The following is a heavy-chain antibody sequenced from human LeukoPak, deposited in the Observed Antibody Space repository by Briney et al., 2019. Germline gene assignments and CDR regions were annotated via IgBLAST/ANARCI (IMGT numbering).Heavy chain of an antibody. J-gene: IGHJ1*01. CDR2: INNDGSTT. V-gene: IGHV3-74*01. CDR3: ARVSGPGMNEYFHL. CDR1: GFTFSEAW. Sequence: GASLRLSCAASGFTFSEAWRHWVRQAPGKGLVWVSRINNDGSTTRYADSVKGRFAISRDNAKNTLYLQMNSLRAEDTAVYYCARVSGPGMNEYFHLWGQGTLVTVSS. D-gene: IGHD3-10*01.